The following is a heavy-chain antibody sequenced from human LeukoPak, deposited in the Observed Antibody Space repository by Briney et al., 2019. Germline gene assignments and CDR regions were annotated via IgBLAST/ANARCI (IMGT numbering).Heavy chain of an antibody. CDR2: IYYSGST. D-gene: IGHD3-9*01. V-gene: IGHV4-59*08. Sequence: SETLSLTCTASGGSISSYYWSWIGQPPGKGLERIWYIYYSGSTNYNPSLKSRVTISVDTSKNQFSLKLSSVTAADTAVYYCARHKDYDILTGYYRDAAFDIWGQGTMVTVSS. CDR1: GGSISSYY. CDR3: ARHKDYDILTGYYRDAAFDI. J-gene: IGHJ3*02.